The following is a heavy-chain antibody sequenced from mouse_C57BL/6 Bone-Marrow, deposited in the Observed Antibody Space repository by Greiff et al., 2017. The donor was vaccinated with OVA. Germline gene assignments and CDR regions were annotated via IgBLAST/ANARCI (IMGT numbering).Heavy chain of an antibody. CDR2: INPNNGGT. CDR3: ARAPYYGNCDFGY. V-gene: IGHV1-26*01. D-gene: IGHD2-10*01. CDR1: GYTFTDYY. J-gene: IGHJ2*01. Sequence: VQLQQSGPELVKPGASVKISCKASGYTFTDYYMNWVKQSPGKSLEWIGDINPNNGGTSYNQKFKGKATLTVDKSSSTASMELRSLTSEDSAVYYCARAPYYGNCDFGYWGQGTTLTVSS.